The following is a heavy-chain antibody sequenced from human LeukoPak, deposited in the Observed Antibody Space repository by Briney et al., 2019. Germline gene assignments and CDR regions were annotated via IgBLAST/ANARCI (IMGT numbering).Heavy chain of an antibody. Sequence: ASVKVSCKASGYTFTGYYIHWVRQAPGQGLEWMGWINPNSGGTYFAQKFQGRVTVTRDTSIATAYMELTSLRSADTAVYYCARDGLYCTNGVCSSDIWGQGTLVTVSS. J-gene: IGHJ3*02. CDR1: GYTFTGYY. V-gene: IGHV1-2*02. CDR3: ARDGLYCTNGVCSSDI. D-gene: IGHD2-8*01. CDR2: INPNSGGT.